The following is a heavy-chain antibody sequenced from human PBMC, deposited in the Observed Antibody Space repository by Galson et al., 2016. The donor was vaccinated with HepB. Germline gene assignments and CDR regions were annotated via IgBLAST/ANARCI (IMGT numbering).Heavy chain of an antibody. CDR3: AAALDDYYYGMDV. CDR2: INPRSSNT. Sequence: VKVSCKASGNTFTSYYIHWVRQAPGQGLEWMGIINPRSSNTNYAQKFQGRVTMTRDTSTSTAYMQLSSLRSDDTAVYYRAAALDDYYYGMDVWGQGTTVTVS. D-gene: IGHD6-13*01. CDR1: GNTFTSYY. J-gene: IGHJ6*02. V-gene: IGHV1-46*01.